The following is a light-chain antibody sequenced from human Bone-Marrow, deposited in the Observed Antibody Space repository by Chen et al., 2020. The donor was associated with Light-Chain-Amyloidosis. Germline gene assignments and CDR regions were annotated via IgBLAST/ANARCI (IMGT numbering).Light chain of an antibody. CDR3: QVWDRSSDRPV. CDR2: DDS. Sequence: SYVLNPPSSVAVAPGQTATIPCGGNNIRSTSVHWYQQTPGQAPLLVAYDDSARPSGIPERLSGSNTGNTATLTISRVEAGDEADYYCQVWDRSSDRPVFGGGTKLTVL. J-gene: IGLJ3*02. CDR1: NIRSTS. V-gene: IGLV3-21*02.